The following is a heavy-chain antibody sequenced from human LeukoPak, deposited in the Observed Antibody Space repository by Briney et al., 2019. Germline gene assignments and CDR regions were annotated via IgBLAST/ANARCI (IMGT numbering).Heavy chain of an antibody. D-gene: IGHD3-22*01. CDR1: GITLSNYG. J-gene: IGHJ4*02. V-gene: IGHV3-23*01. CDR3: AKRGVVIRVILVGFHKEAYYFDS. Sequence: GGSPRLSCAVSGITLSNYGMSWVRQAPGKGLEWVAGISDSGGRTNCADSVKGRFTISRDNPKNTLYLQMNSLRAEDTAVYFCAKRGVVIRVILVGFHKEAYYFDSWGQGALVTVSS. CDR2: ISDSGGRT.